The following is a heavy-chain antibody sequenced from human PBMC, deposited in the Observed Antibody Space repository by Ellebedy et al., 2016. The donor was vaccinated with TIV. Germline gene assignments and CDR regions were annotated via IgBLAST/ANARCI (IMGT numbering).Heavy chain of an antibody. J-gene: IGHJ6*02. D-gene: IGHD5-24*01. CDR1: GGSFNTYY. V-gene: IGHV4-34*01. CDR2: MHQSGAS. CDR3: ASWRWPLGLDV. Sequence: SETLSLTCAVYGGSFNTYYWTWIRQPPGKGLEWIGEMHQSGASNYNPSLKSRATISLDTSKKQFSLILSSVTAADTAVYYCASWRWPLGLDVWGQGTTVTVSS.